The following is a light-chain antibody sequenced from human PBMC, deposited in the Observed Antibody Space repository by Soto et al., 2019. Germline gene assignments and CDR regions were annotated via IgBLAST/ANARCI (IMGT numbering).Light chain of an antibody. V-gene: IGKV1-5*03. J-gene: IGKJ1*01. CDR3: QHSNSYSEA. CDR1: QTISSW. Sequence: DIQMTQSPSTLSGSVGDRVTITCRASQTISSWLAWYQQKPGKAPKLLIYKASTLKSGVPSRFSSSGSGTEFTLTISRLQPDDFATYYCQHSNSYSEAFGQGTKVELK. CDR2: KAS.